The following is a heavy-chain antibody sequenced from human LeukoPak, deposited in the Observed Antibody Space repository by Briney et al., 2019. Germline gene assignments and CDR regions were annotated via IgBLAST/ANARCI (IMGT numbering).Heavy chain of an antibody. CDR2: IYPGDSDT. CDR3: ARVLLYYYYYYMDV. CDR1: GYSFTSYW. V-gene: IGHV5-51*01. Sequence: GESLKISCKGSGYSFTSYWIGWVRQMPGKGLEWLGIIYPGDSDTRYSPSFQGQVTISADKSISTAYLQWSSLRATGTAMYYCARVLLYYYYYYMDVWGKGTTVTDSS. D-gene: IGHD1-26*01. J-gene: IGHJ6*03.